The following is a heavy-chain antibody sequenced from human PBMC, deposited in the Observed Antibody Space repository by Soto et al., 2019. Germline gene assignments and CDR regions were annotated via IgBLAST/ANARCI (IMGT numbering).Heavy chain of an antibody. V-gene: IGHV3-23*01. CDR3: VKDFSRLDY. D-gene: IGHD3-3*01. CDR1: GFTFSDFA. J-gene: IGHJ4*02. Sequence: EVQLLESGGAFVEPGGSLRLSCAASGFTFSDFAMNWVRHVPGKGLEWVSTVTGGGEKTYYADSVKGRFTISRDNFRNTLFLQMDNLRAEDTAMYYCVKDFSRLDYWGQGTLDTVSS. CDR2: VTGGGEKT.